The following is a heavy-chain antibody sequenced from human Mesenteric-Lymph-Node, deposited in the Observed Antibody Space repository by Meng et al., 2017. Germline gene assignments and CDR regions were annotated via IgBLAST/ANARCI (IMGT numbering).Heavy chain of an antibody. V-gene: IGHV4-34*01. J-gene: IGHJ4*02. D-gene: IGHD3-22*01. Sequence: VQLHRWGAGLLMTAQALSLTCAVYGWCFSCYYWRWIRQRPGKGLEWIGEINHSGSTNYTPSLKSRVTISVDTSKNQFSLKLSSVTAADTAVYYCARGYYYDSSGYYANSFDYWGQGTLVTVSS. CDR1: GWCFSCYY. CDR2: INHSGST. CDR3: ARGYYYDSSGYYANSFDY.